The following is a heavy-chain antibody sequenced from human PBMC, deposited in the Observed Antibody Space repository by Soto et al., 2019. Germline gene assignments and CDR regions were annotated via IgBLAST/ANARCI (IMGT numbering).Heavy chain of an antibody. V-gene: IGHV1-2*02. CDR2: INPNSGGT. J-gene: IGHJ3*02. D-gene: IGHD3-22*01. Sequence: WASVKVSCKASGYTFTGYYMHWVRQAPGQGLEWMGWINPNSGGTNYAQKFQGRVTMTRDTSISTAYMELSRLRSDDTAVYYCARDYYDSSGYDPLGAFDIWGQGTMVTVSS. CDR3: ARDYYDSSGYDPLGAFDI. CDR1: GYTFTGYY.